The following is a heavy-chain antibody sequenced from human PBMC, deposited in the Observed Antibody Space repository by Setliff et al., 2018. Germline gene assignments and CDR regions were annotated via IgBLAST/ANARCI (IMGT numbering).Heavy chain of an antibody. CDR3: ARGAGWWDL. Sequence: PSETLSLTCTVSGGSISSGSYYWGWIRQPPRKGLEWIGSIHISGSTNYNPSLKSRVTISVDTSKNQFSLKLSSVTAADTAVYYCARGAGWWDLWGQGTLVTVSS. J-gene: IGHJ5*02. CDR2: IHISGST. CDR1: GGSISSGSYY. V-gene: IGHV4-39*07.